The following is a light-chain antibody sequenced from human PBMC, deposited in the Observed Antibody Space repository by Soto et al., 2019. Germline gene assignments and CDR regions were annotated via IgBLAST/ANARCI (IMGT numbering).Light chain of an antibody. CDR1: QSVISSY. CDR2: GAA. CDR3: QQYGRPPRT. Sequence: EVVLTQSPGTLSLSPGERATLSCRASQSVISSYLAWYQQKSGQAPRLLTYGAAKRATGIPDRFSGSGSGTDFTLTISRLEPEDYAVYYCQQYGRPPRTFGQGTKVDVK. J-gene: IGKJ1*01. V-gene: IGKV3-20*01.